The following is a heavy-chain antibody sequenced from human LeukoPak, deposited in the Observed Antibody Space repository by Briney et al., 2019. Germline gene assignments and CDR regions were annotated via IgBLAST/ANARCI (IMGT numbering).Heavy chain of an antibody. CDR1: GGSFSGYY. CDR2: INHSGST. CDR3: ARHNWGSYYYMDV. D-gene: IGHD7-27*01. J-gene: IGHJ6*03. V-gene: IGHV4-34*01. Sequence: SETLSLTCAVYGGSFSGYYWSWIRQPPGKGLEWIGEINHSGSTNYNPSLKSRVTISVDTSKNQFSLKLSSVTAADTAVYYCARHNWGSYYYMDVWGKGTTVTVSS.